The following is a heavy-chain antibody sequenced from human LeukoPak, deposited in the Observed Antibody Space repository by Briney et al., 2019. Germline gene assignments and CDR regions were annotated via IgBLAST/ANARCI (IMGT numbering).Heavy chain of an antibody. V-gene: IGHV4-59*01. Sequence: KPSETLSLTCAVSGGSISSYYWSWIRQPPGKGLEWIGYMYYSGYTNYNPSLKSRVTISVDTSKNQFSLKLSSVTAADTAVYYCAREFIVGSTIGAFDIWGQGTMVTVSS. CDR3: AREFIVGSTIGAFDI. CDR2: MYYSGYT. D-gene: IGHD1-26*01. CDR1: GGSISSYY. J-gene: IGHJ3*02.